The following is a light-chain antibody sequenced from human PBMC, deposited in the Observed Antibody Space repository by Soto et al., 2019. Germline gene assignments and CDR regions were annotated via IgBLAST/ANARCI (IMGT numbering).Light chain of an antibody. CDR3: SAYTSSGTGL. J-gene: IGLJ2*01. Sequence: QSALTQPASVSGSPGQSITISCTGTSSDVGGYNYVSWYQQHPGKAPKLIIFDVNNRPSGVSNRFSVSKSVNTASLTISGLQTEDEADYYCSAYTSSGTGLLGGGTKLTVL. V-gene: IGLV2-14*01. CDR1: SSDVGGYNY. CDR2: DVN.